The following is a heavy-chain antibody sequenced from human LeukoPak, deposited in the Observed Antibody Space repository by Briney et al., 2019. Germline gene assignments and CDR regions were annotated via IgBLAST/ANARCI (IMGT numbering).Heavy chain of an antibody. J-gene: IGHJ5*02. CDR2: ISSSSSYM. Sequence: PGGSLRLSCAASGFTFSSYSMNWVRQAPGKGLEWVSSISSSSSYMYYADSVKGRFTISRDNARNSLYLQMNSLRADDTAVYYCARDLGFLEEYNWFDPWGQGTLVTVSS. CDR1: GFTFSSYS. V-gene: IGHV3-21*04. CDR3: ARDLGFLEEYNWFDP. D-gene: IGHD3-3*01.